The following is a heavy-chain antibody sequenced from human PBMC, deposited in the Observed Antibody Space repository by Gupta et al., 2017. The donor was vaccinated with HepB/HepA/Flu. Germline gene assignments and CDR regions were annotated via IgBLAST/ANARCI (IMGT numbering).Heavy chain of an antibody. CDR3: ARVRWVSGYRGFGAFDI. CDR1: GFTFSSYS. CDR2: ISSSSSYI. V-gene: IGHV3-21*01. D-gene: IGHD3-22*01. J-gene: IGHJ3*02. Sequence: EVQLVESGGGLVKPGGSLRLSCAASGFTFSSYSMHWVRQAPGKGLEWVSSISSSSSYIYYADSVKGRFTISRDNAKNSLYLQMNSLRAEDTAVYYCARVRWVSGYRGFGAFDIWGQGTMVTVSS.